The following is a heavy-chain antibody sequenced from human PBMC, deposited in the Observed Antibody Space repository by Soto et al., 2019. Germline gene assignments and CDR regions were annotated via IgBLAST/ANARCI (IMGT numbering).Heavy chain of an antibody. J-gene: IGHJ4*02. V-gene: IGHV3-30*03. CDR3: TGEVASGY. CDR2: ISRDGGTK. CDR1: GFTVCRSG. D-gene: IGHD2-8*02. Sequence: GALRSSCAGPGFTVCRSGMAWVRQAPGKGLEWVAVISRDGGTKYYADSVKGRFTISRDNSRNTLFLEMNSLRGDDMAVYYCTGEVASGYWGQGTLVTVSS.